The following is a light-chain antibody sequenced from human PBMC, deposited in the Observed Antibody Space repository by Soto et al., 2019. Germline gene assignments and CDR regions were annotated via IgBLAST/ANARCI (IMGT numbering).Light chain of an antibody. V-gene: IGKV1-33*01. J-gene: IGKJ4*01. Sequence: DIQMTQSPSALSASFGDRVTFSCQASQDISNSLNWYQQKPGKAPKLLIFDASDLETGVPSRFSGSESGTVFILTISSLQPEDIGTYYCQQYESLPPTFGGGTKVDIK. CDR3: QQYESLPPT. CDR2: DAS. CDR1: QDISNS.